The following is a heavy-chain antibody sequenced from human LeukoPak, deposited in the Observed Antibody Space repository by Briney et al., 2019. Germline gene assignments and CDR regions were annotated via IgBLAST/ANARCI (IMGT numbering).Heavy chain of an antibody. V-gene: IGHV3-30-3*01. Sequence: GGSLRLSCAASGFTFSSYAMHWVRQAPGKGLEWVAVISYDGSNKYYADSVKGRFTISRDNSKNTLYLQMNSLRAEDTAVYYCAREMDNVLRFLEWRKGAFDIWGQGTMVTVSS. CDR3: AREMDNVLRFLEWRKGAFDI. D-gene: IGHD3-3*01. CDR2: ISYDGSNK. J-gene: IGHJ3*02. CDR1: GFTFSSYA.